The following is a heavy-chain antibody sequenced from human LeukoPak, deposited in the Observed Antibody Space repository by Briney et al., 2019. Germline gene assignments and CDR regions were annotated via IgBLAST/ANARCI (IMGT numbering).Heavy chain of an antibody. Sequence: ASVKVSCKASGYTFTSQYVHWVRQAPGRGLEWMGIINPSGGSTRYAQKFQGRVTMTRDTSTSTVYMELKRLRSEVTAVYYCASWFGENDALDIWGQGTMVTVSS. D-gene: IGHD3-10*01. CDR1: GYTFTSQY. J-gene: IGHJ3*02. CDR3: ASWFGENDALDI. V-gene: IGHV1-46*01. CDR2: INPSGGST.